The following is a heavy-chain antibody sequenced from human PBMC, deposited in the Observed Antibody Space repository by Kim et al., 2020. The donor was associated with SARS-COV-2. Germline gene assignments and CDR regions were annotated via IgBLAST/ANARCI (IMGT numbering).Heavy chain of an antibody. CDR2: ISYDGSNK. D-gene: IGHD3-22*01. V-gene: IGHV3-30*18. CDR3: AKSHDSSGYYYLSY. CDR1: GFTFSSYG. Sequence: GGSLRLSCAASGFTFSSYGMHWVRQAPGKGLEWVAVISYDGSNKYYADSVKGRFTISRDNSKNTLYLQMNSLRAEDTAVYYWAKSHDSSGYYYLSYWGQGTLVTVSS. J-gene: IGHJ4*02.